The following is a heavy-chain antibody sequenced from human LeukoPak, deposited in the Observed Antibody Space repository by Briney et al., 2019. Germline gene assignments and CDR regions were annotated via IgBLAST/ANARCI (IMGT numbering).Heavy chain of an antibody. CDR2: MSPNSGNT. V-gene: IGHV1-8*01. J-gene: IGHJ4*02. Sequence: ASVKVSCKASGYTFTSYDINWVRQATGQGLEWMGWMSPNSGNTGYAQKFQGRVTMTRNTFINTAYMELSSLRSEDTAVYYCARGPPNWGFDYWGPGTLVTVSS. CDR3: ARGPPNWGFDY. CDR1: GYTFTSYD. D-gene: IGHD7-27*01.